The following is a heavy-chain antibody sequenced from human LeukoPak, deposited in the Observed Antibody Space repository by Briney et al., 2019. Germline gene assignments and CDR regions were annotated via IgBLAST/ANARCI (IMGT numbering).Heavy chain of an antibody. CDR2: ISSSSTYI. J-gene: IGHJ3*02. Sequence: AGGSLRLSCAASGFTFSSYSMNWVRQAPGKGLEWVSSISSSSTYIYYADSVKGRFTISRDNAKNSLYLQMNSLRADDTAVYYCARDRSRGLLDAFDIWGQGTMVTVSS. CDR3: ARDRSRGLLDAFDI. D-gene: IGHD3-10*01. V-gene: IGHV3-21*01. CDR1: GFTFSSYS.